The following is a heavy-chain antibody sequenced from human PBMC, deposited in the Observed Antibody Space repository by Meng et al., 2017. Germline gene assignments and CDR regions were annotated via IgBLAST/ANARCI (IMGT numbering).Heavy chain of an antibody. J-gene: IGHJ3*02. D-gene: IGHD1-26*01. CDR2: IYYSGST. CDR3: ARATEWELDAFDI. CDR1: GGSISSSSYY. Sequence: GSLRLSCTVSGGSISSSSYYWGWIRQPPGKGLEWIGSIYYSGSTYYYPSLKSRVTISVDTSKNQFSLKLSSVTAADTAVYYCARATEWELDAFDIWGQGTMVTVSS. V-gene: IGHV4-39*07.